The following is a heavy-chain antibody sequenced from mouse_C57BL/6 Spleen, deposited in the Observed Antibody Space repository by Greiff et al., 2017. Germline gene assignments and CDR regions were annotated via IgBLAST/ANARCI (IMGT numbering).Heavy chain of an antibody. J-gene: IGHJ2*01. V-gene: IGHV1-19*01. CDR2: IDPYSGGT. D-gene: IGHD1-2*01. CDR3: ARGRYSGWAY. Sequence: EVQLQQPGPVLVKPGASVKMSCKASGYTFTDYWMNWVKQSHGRGLEWIGGIDPYSGGTRYNQKFKGKATLTVDKSSSTAYMELNSLTSEDSAVYYCARGRYSGWAYWGQGTLLTVSS. CDR1: GYTFTDYW.